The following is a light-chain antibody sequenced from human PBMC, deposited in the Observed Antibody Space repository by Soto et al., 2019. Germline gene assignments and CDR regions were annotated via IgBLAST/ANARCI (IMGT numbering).Light chain of an antibody. CDR1: YSNLKTNT. CDR3: AAWDDSLNGRV. J-gene: IGLJ2*01. V-gene: IGLV1-44*01. Sequence: QSVLTQPPSASGTPGQRVSISCSGSYSNLKTNTVNWYQHLPGTAPKLLIFSNNQRPSGVPDRFSGSKSVTSASLAITGLQSEEEADYYCAAWDDSLNGRVFGGGTKLTVL. CDR2: SNN.